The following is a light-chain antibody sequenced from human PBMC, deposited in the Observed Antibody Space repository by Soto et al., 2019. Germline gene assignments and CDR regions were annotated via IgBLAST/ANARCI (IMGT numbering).Light chain of an antibody. CDR2: AAS. CDR1: QSVSSF. V-gene: IGKV1-39*01. J-gene: IGKJ4*01. CDR3: QQSYSTPFT. Sequence: DTQTTQSPASLSASVGDRVTLTCRASQSVSSFLNWFYQKAGKAPKLLIFAASSLPCGVPPRLSGSGSGTEYTLTISSLQPEDSAAYYCQQSYSTPFTFGGGTKVDIK.